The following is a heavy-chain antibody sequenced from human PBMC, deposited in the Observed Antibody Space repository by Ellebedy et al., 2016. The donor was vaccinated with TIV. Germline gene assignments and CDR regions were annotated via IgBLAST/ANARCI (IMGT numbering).Heavy chain of an antibody. Sequence: SVKVSCXASGGTFSSYAISWVRQAPGQGLEWMGGIIPIFGTANYAQKFQGRVTITADKSTSTAYMELSSLRSEDTAVYYCARAHLATTGYYYYGMDVWGQGTTVTVSS. D-gene: IGHD4-17*01. CDR1: GGTFSSYA. V-gene: IGHV1-69*06. CDR2: IIPIFGTA. CDR3: ARAHLATTGYYYYGMDV. J-gene: IGHJ6*02.